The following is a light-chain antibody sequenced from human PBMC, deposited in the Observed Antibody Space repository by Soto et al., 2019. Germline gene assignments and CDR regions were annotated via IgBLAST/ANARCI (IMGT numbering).Light chain of an antibody. V-gene: IGLV2-23*02. CDR3: CSYAGIRV. J-gene: IGLJ3*02. CDR2: EVN. CDR1: SSDVGSYNL. Sequence: QSALTQPASVSGSPGQSITISCTGTSSDVGSYNLVSWYQQHPGKAPKVMIYEVNKRPSGVSNRFSGSKSGNTASLTISGLQADDEADYYCCSYAGIRVFGGGTKLTVL.